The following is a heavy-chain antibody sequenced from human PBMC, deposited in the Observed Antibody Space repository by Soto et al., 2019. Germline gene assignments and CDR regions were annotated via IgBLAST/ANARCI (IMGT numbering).Heavy chain of an antibody. D-gene: IGHD1-7*01. CDR3: ARRVSGNYDY. CDR1: GFTFNNYD. J-gene: IGHJ4*02. Sequence: EVQLAESGGNMVQPGGSLRLSCVASGFTFNNYDMHWVRQAPGKGLEYVSSISSNGGTTYYGNSVKGRFTISRDNSKNTLYLQMGSLRPEDMAVYYCARRVSGNYDYWGQGTLVTVSS. CDR2: ISSNGGTT. V-gene: IGHV3-64*01.